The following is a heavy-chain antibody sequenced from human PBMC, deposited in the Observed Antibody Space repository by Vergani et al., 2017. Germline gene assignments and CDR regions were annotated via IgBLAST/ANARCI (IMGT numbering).Heavy chain of an antibody. CDR3: AGYKRGYSCGQCFFDY. D-gene: IGHD5-18*01. J-gene: IGHJ4*02. Sequence: EVQLVESGGGLVKPGGSLRLSCAASGFTFSSYSMNWVRQAPGKGLEWVSSISSCSSYIYYADSVKGRFTISRDNAKNSLYLQMNSLRAEDTAVYSCAGYKRGYSCGQCFFDYWGQGTLVTVSS. CDR2: ISSCSSYI. V-gene: IGHV3-21*01. CDR1: GFTFSSYS.